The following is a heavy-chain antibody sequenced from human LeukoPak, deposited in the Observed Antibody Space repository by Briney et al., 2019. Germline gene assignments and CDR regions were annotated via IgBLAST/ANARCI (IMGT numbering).Heavy chain of an antibody. D-gene: IGHD5-12*01. CDR2: IHYSGST. CDR3: ARDYGGYDFDY. V-gene: IGHV4-59*12. CDR1: GVSINNYY. Sequence: SETLSLTCTVSGVSINNYYWSWIRQPPGKGLEWIGYIHYSGSTNYNPSLKSRVTMSVDTSKNQFSLKLSSVTAADTAVYYCARDYGGYDFDYWGQGTLVTVSS. J-gene: IGHJ4*02.